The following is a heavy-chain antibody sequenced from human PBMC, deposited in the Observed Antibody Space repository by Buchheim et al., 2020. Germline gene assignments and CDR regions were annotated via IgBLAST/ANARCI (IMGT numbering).Heavy chain of an antibody. J-gene: IGHJ6*02. CDR1: GGSFSGYY. Sequence: QVQLQQWGAGLLKPSETLSLTCAVYGGSFSGYYWSWIRQPPGKGLEWIGEINHSGSTNYNPSLKSRVTISVDTSKNQFSLQLSSVTAADTAVYYCARGTPITMIVVVKRYYYYGMDVWGQGTT. CDR2: INHSGST. V-gene: IGHV4-34*01. CDR3: ARGTPITMIVVVKRYYYYGMDV. D-gene: IGHD3-22*01.